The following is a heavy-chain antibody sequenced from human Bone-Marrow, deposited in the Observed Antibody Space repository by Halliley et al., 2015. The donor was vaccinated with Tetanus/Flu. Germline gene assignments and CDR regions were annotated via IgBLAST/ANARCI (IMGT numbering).Heavy chain of an antibody. D-gene: IGHD4-17*01. CDR2: IFHSGTS. CDR3: ATKTRVTTPMDF. Sequence: TLSLTCAVSGASVSTNGWWIWVRQPPGKGLEWIGEIFHSGTSNYNPSLKSRVTISKDPSKNEFSLRLTSVTTADTAVYYCATKTRVTTPMDFWGPGTMVAVSP. V-gene: IGHV4-4*02. J-gene: IGHJ4*02. CDR1: GASVSTNGW.